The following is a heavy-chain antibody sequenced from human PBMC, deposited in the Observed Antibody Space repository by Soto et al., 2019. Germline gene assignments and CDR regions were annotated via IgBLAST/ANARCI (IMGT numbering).Heavy chain of an antibody. D-gene: IGHD5-12*01. CDR3: ARDRGGYDRLYYYHGMDV. CDR1: GFPFSDYY. CDR2: ISSSSGST. Sequence: WGSLRLSRAASGFPFSDYYMSWIRQAPGEGLEYISYISSSSGSTNYADSVKGRFTISRDNAKNSLYLQMSSLRAEDTAVYYCARDRGGYDRLYYYHGMDVWGQGTTVTVSS. V-gene: IGHV3-11*06. J-gene: IGHJ6*02.